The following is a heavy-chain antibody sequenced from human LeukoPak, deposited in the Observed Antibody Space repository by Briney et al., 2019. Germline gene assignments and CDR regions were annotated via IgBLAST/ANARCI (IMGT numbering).Heavy chain of an antibody. CDR1: GYSFSTYA. CDR2: ISVHNDNT. V-gene: IGHV1-18*01. J-gene: IGHJ4*02. Sequence: ASLKVSCKTSGYSFSTYAINWGRQPPGQGLEWMVWISVHNDNTNYIQTFQGRVTMTTDTSTNTAYMELRSLRSDDTAVYFCARGGPGRYFDSLSLDYWGQGTLVTVSS. D-gene: IGHD3-9*01. CDR3: ARGGPGRYFDSLSLDY.